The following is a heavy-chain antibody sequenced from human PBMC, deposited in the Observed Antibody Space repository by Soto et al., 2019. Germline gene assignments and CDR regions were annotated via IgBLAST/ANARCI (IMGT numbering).Heavy chain of an antibody. CDR2: IWYDGSNK. Sequence: QVQLVESGGGVVQPGRSLRLSCAASGFTFSSYGMHWVRQAPGKGLEWVAVIWYDGSNKYYADSVKGRFTISRDNSKNTRYLQMNSLRAEDTAVYYCARDKSPYGSGSYIPGYWGQGTLVTVSS. D-gene: IGHD3-10*01. J-gene: IGHJ4*02. V-gene: IGHV3-33*01. CDR3: ARDKSPYGSGSYIPGY. CDR1: GFTFSSYG.